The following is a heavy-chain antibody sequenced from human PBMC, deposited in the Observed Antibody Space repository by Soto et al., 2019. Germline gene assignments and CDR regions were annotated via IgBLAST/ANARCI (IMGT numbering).Heavy chain of an antibody. Sequence: PSETLSLTCTVSGGSISSYYWSWIRQPPGKGLEWIGYIYYSGSTNYNPSLKSRVTISVDTSKNQFSLKLSSVTAADTAVYYCARQDTTGRFDPWGQGTLVTVSS. V-gene: IGHV4-59*08. D-gene: IGHD1-1*01. CDR3: ARQDTTGRFDP. CDR2: IYYSGST. J-gene: IGHJ5*02. CDR1: GGSISSYY.